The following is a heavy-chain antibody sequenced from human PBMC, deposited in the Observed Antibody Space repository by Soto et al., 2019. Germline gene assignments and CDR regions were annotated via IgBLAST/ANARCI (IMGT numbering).Heavy chain of an antibody. CDR2: IYWDDDT. CDR3: AHMGVAVLGYYFCY. CDR1: GFSLSSTRMA. V-gene: IGHV2-5*02. D-gene: IGHD6-19*01. J-gene: IGHJ4*02. Sequence: QITLKESGPTLVKPTQTLTLTCTFSGFSLSSTRMAVVWIRQPPGKALEWLALIYWDDDTRYRPFLKSRLTITKHTSINQVVLTMSNVDPVDTARYYCAHMGVAVLGYYFCYWGQGTLVTVSS.